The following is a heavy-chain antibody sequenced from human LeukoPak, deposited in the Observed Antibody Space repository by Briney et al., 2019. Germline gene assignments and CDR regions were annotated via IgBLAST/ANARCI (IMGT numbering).Heavy chain of an antibody. CDR2: IYYSGST. CDR3: ATYYNILTGYTFDS. D-gene: IGHD3-9*01. CDR1: GFTFSSYA. J-gene: IGHJ4*02. V-gene: IGHV4-59*04. Sequence: GSLRLSCAASGFTFSSYAMSWIRQPPGKGLEWIGNIYYSGSTHSNPSLKSRVTMSVDTSKNQFSLKLTSVTAADTAGYYCATYYNILTGYTFDSWGQGTQVTVFS.